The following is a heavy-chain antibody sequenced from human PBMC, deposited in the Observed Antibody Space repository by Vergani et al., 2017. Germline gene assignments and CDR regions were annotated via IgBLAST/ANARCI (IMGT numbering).Heavy chain of an antibody. V-gene: IGHV4-59*08. CDR2: IYYSGST. J-gene: IGHJ6*02. Sequence: QVQLQESGPGLVKPSETLSLTCTVSGGSISSYYWSWIRQPPGKGLEWIGYIYYSGSTNYNPSLKSRVTISVDTSKNQFSLKLSSVTAADTAVYYCARTPYYYGSGSYSTYYYYYGMDVWGQGTTVTVSS. D-gene: IGHD3-10*01. CDR1: GGSISSYY. CDR3: ARTPYYYGSGSYSTYYYYYGMDV.